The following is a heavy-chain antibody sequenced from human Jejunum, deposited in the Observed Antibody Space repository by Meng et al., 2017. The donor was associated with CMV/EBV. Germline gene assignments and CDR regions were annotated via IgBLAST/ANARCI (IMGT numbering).Heavy chain of an antibody. CDR1: GVNFGGYS. Sequence: SCASSGVNFGGYSMNWVRQAPGKGLEWVASITNTGSRIYYGDSVKDRFTISRDNAENSLYLQMNSLRPEDTAVYYCARDNDFTNYYWGQGTLVTVSS. CDR3: ARDNDFTNYY. D-gene: IGHD4-11*01. V-gene: IGHV3-21*01. CDR2: ITNTGSRI. J-gene: IGHJ4*02.